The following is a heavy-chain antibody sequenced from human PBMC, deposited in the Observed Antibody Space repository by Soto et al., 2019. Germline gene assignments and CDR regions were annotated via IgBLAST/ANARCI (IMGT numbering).Heavy chain of an antibody. Sequence: GGSLRLSCAASGFTFSNYGMHWVRQAPGKGLEWVAVIWYDGSNTYYAVSLKGRLTISRDNSKNTVYLQMNSLRDEDTAVYYCARGFGSYGYSGPNYWGPGTLVTVSS. CDR1: GFTFSNYG. CDR3: ARGFGSYGYSGPNY. V-gene: IGHV3-33*01. CDR2: IWYDGSNT. J-gene: IGHJ4*02. D-gene: IGHD5-18*01.